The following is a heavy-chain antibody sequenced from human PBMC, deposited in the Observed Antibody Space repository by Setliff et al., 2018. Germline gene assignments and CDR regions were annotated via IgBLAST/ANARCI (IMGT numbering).Heavy chain of an antibody. Sequence: SQTLSLTCTVSGGSISSFYWGWVRQPPGKGLEWIGHFYNSGSSKYNPSLKSRVTISVDTSHNNLSLKLSSVTAADTAVCYCVRSNYYGSGNFWAYYMDVWGKGTTVTVSS. V-gene: IGHV4-4*08. J-gene: IGHJ6*03. CDR3: VRSNYYGSGNFWAYYMDV. CDR2: FYNSGSS. CDR1: GGSISSFY. D-gene: IGHD3-10*01.